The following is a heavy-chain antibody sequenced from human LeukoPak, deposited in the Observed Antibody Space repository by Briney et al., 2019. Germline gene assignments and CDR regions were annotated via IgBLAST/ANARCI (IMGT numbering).Heavy chain of an antibody. D-gene: IGHD3-22*01. CDR2: ISYDGSNK. V-gene: IGHV3-30*18. CDR1: GFTFSSYG. Sequence: GGSLRLSCAASGFTFSSYGMHWVRQAPGKGLEWVAVISYDGSNKYYADSVKGRFTISRDNSKNTLYLQMNSLGAEDTAVYYCAKDPMIGGYYPYYFDYWGQGTLVTVSS. J-gene: IGHJ4*02. CDR3: AKDPMIGGYYPYYFDY.